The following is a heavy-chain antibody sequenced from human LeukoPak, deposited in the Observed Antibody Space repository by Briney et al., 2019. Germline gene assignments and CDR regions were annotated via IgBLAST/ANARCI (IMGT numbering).Heavy chain of an antibody. Sequence: GGSLRLSCAASGFTVSSNDMSWVRQAPGKGLEWVSVIYSDGSAYYPGSVKGRFTISRDNSKNTLYLQMNSLRADDTAVYFCAGGSLVWQFDYWGQGTLVAVSS. D-gene: IGHD2-8*01. V-gene: IGHV3-53*01. J-gene: IGHJ4*02. CDR2: IYSDGSA. CDR3: AGGSLVWQFDY. CDR1: GFTVSSND.